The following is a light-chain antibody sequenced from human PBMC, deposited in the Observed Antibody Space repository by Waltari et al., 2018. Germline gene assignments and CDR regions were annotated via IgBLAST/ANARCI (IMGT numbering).Light chain of an antibody. CDR1: SSDVGGYNP. Sequence: QSALTQPASVSGSPGQSITISCTGTSSDVGGYNPVSWYQQHPDKAPKLVIYGVTKRPSGVSDRFSGSKSGNTASLTISGLQVEDEADYYCYSYAGSANGVFGGGTTLTVL. CDR3: YSYAGSANGV. V-gene: IGLV2-23*02. CDR2: GVT. J-gene: IGLJ3*02.